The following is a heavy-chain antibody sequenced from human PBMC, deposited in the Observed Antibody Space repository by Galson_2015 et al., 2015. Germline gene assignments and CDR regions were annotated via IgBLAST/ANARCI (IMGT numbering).Heavy chain of an antibody. CDR2: ISFDGNNK. Sequence: SLRLSCAASGFTFSSYAMHWVRQAPGKGLEWVAVISFDGNNKYYADSVKGRFTISRDNSKNTLYLQMNSLRAEDTAVYYCATPRTHSSGWYEGFDYWGQGTLVTVSS. V-gene: IGHV3-30-3*01. D-gene: IGHD6-19*01. J-gene: IGHJ4*02. CDR3: ATPRTHSSGWYEGFDY. CDR1: GFTFSSYA.